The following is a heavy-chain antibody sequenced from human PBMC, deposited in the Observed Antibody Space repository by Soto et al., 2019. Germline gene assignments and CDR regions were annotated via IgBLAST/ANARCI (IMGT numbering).Heavy chain of an antibody. CDR1: GFTFSSYA. V-gene: IGHV3-30*14. CDR2: ISYDGSNK. J-gene: IGHJ4*02. D-gene: IGHD2-15*01. Sequence: GGSLRLSCAASGFTFSSYAMHWVRQAPGKGLEWVAVISYDGSNKYYADSVKGRFTISRDNSKNTLYLQMNSLRAEDTAVYYWARDLSAFSFGYWGQGTLVTVSS. CDR3: ARDLSAFSFGY.